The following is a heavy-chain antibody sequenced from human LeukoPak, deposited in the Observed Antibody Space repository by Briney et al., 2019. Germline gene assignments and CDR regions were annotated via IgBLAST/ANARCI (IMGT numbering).Heavy chain of an antibody. CDR2: INPSGGST. V-gene: IGHV1-46*01. D-gene: IGHD6-19*01. Sequence: ASVKVSCKASGYTFTSYYMHWVRQAPGQGLEWMGIINPSGGSTSYAQKFQGRVTMTRDMPTSTVYMELSSLRSEDTAVYYCARTQWLVRPFDYWGQGTLVTVSS. J-gene: IGHJ4*02. CDR1: GYTFTSYY. CDR3: ARTQWLVRPFDY.